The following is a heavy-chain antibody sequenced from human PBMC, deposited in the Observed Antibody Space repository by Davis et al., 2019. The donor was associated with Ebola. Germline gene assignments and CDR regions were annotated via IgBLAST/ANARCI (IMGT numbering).Heavy chain of an antibody. V-gene: IGHV3-23*01. Sequence: PGGSLRLSCAASGVAFSSYAMSWVRQAPGKGLEWVSAIINSGDRPYYADSVKGRFTISRDNSKNVLYLQMNSLRAEDTAVYYCAKDLGELRDSWGQGTLVTVSS. CDR1: GVAFSSYA. CDR2: IINSGDRP. CDR3: AKDLGELRDS. D-gene: IGHD1-26*01. J-gene: IGHJ4*02.